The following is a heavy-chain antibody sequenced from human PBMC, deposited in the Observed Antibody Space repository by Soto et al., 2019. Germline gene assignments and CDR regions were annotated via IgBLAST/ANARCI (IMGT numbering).Heavy chain of an antibody. D-gene: IGHD2-2*01. CDR3: ASNEVRGYCSSTSCYGEGMDV. Sequence: EVQLLESGGGLVKPGGSLRLSCVDSDSGLTFSSYSMNWVRQAPGKGLEWVSSISSGSSYISYADSLKGRFTISRDNAKKSLYLEMNSLRAEDTAVYYCASNEVRGYCSSTSCYGEGMDVWGQGTTVTVSS. CDR2: ISSGSSYI. CDR1: GLTFSSYS. J-gene: IGHJ6*02. V-gene: IGHV3-21*01.